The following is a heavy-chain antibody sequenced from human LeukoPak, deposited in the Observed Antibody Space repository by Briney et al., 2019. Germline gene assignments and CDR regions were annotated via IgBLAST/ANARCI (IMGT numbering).Heavy chain of an antibody. J-gene: IGHJ4*02. Sequence: SETLSLTCTVSGGSISTNGDYWGWIRQPPGKGLEWIGSISYIGSTHYNPSLKSRVIISVDTSRNQFSLKLSSVTAADTAVYYCASHSLRLRWPTDLGYWDQGTLVTVSS. V-gene: IGHV4-39*01. CDR2: ISYIGST. CDR1: GGSISTNGDY. CDR3: ASHSLRLRWPTDLGY. D-gene: IGHD4-23*01.